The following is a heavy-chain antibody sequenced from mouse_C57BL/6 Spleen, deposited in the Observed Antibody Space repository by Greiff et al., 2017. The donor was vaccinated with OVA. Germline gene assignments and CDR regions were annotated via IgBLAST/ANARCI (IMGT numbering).Heavy chain of an antibody. V-gene: IGHV5-4*01. CDR2: ISDGGSYT. Sequence: EVKLMESGGGLVKPGGSLKLSCAASGFTFSSYAMSWVRQTPEKRLEWVATISDGGSYTYYPDNVKGRFTISRDNAKNNLYLQMSHLKSEDTAMYYCARDGSYGSSPYWYFDVWGTGTTVTVSS. CDR1: GFTFSSYA. J-gene: IGHJ1*03. CDR3: ARDGSYGSSPYWYFDV. D-gene: IGHD1-1*01.